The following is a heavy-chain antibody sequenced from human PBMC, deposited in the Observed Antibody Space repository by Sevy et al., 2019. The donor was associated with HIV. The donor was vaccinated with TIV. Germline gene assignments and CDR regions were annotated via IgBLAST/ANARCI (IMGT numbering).Heavy chain of an antibody. V-gene: IGHV3-48*02. Sequence: GGSLRLSCAASGFTFSSYSMNWVRQAPGKGLEWVSYISSSSTIYYADSVKGRFTISRDNAKNSLYLQMNSLRDEDTAVYYCAGGSGSGSYPEIYYYYGMDVWGQGTTVTVSS. D-gene: IGHD3-10*01. J-gene: IGHJ6*02. CDR1: GFTFSSYS. CDR3: AGGSGSGSYPEIYYYYGMDV. CDR2: ISSSSTI.